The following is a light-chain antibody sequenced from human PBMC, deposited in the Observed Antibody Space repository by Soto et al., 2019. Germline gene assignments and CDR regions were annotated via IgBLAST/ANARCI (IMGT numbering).Light chain of an antibody. CDR3: QQYHNWPPIT. CDR2: GAS. CDR1: QFVSSN. Sequence: IVMTQSPVTLSVSPGERATLSCRASQFVSSNLAWYQQKPGQAPRLLIYGASTRATGIPARFSGSGSGTEFTLTISNLQSEDFAVYFCQQYHNWPPITFGQGTRLEMK. J-gene: IGKJ5*01. V-gene: IGKV3D-15*01.